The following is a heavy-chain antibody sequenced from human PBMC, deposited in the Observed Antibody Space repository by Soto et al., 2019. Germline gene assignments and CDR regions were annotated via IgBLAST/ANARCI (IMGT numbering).Heavy chain of an antibody. CDR3: ARAPWWIQLWGPIYNYGMDV. CDR2: ISYDGSNK. CDR1: GFTFSSYA. D-gene: IGHD5-18*01. V-gene: IGHV3-30-3*01. J-gene: IGHJ6*02. Sequence: GGSLRLSCAASGFTFSSYAMHWVRQAPGKGLEWVAVISYDGSNKYYADSVKGRFTISRDNSKNTLYLQMNSLRAEDTAVYYCARAPWWIQLWGPIYNYGMDVWGQGTTVTVSS.